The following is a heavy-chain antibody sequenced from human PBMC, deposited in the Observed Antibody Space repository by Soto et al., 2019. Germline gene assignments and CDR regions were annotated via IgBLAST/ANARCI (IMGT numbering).Heavy chain of an antibody. CDR1: GYTFTSYG. CDR2: ISAYNGNT. V-gene: IGHV1-18*04. Sequence: ASVKVSCKASGYTFTSYGISWVRQAPGQGLEWMGWISAYNGNTTYAQKLQGRVTMTTDTSTSTAYMELRSLRSDDTAVYYCARYYDFWSGYNSRWFDPWGQVTLVTVSS. J-gene: IGHJ5*02. D-gene: IGHD3-3*01. CDR3: ARYYDFWSGYNSRWFDP.